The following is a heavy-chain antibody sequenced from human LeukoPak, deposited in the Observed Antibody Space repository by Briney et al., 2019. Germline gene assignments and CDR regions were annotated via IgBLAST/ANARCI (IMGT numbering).Heavy chain of an antibody. CDR2: IYPGDSDT. CDR3: ARRERYCDSSGYYYDWFDP. Sequence: GESLKISCKGSGYSFTSYWIGWVRQMPGKGLEWMGIIYPGDSDTRYSPSFQGQVTISADKSISTAYLQWSSLKASDTAMYYCARRERYCDSSGYYYDWFDPWGQGTLVTVSS. CDR1: GYSFTSYW. D-gene: IGHD3-22*01. V-gene: IGHV5-51*01. J-gene: IGHJ5*02.